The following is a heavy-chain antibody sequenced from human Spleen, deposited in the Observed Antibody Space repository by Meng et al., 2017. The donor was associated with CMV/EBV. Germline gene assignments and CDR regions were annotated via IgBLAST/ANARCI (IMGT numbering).Heavy chain of an antibody. J-gene: IGHJ4*02. Sequence: GESLKTSCAASGFTFSSYAMSWVRQAPGKGLQWVSAISGSGSNTYYADSVKGRFTISRDNSKNTLYLRMNSQRADDTAVYYCAKRTTDYWGQGTLVTVSS. V-gene: IGHV3-23*01. CDR1: GFTFSSYA. CDR3: AKRTTDY. D-gene: IGHD1-7*01. CDR2: ISGSGSNT.